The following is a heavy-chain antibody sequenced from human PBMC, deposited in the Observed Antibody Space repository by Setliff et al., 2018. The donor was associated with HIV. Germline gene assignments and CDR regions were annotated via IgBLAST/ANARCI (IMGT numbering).Heavy chain of an antibody. CDR3: ARDQSDYNVLTGFGDFDY. Sequence: SETLSLTCGVSGIPIDRVYSWAWIRQPPGKGLEWIGTISHSGSTHYNSPLQGRISISIDTSKNQFSLTLTPVTAADTAMYYCARDQSDYNVLTGFGDFDYWGHGTLVTVSS. D-gene: IGHD3-9*01. CDR2: ISHSGST. CDR1: GIPIDRVYS. J-gene: IGHJ4*01. V-gene: IGHV4-38-2*02.